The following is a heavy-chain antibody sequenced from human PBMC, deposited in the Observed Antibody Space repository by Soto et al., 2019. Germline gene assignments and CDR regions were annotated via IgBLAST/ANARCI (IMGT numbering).Heavy chain of an antibody. CDR2: ISSSGSTI. Sequence: GGFLRLPCAASGFNFSDYYMSRIRQAPGKGLEWVSYISSSGSTIYYADSVKGRFTISRDNAKDTLYLQMNDLRAEDSALYHCTRGPRAASAGTSAHWGQGTLVTVSS. V-gene: IGHV3-11*04. D-gene: IGHD6-13*01. CDR3: TRGPRAASAGTSAH. J-gene: IGHJ4*02. CDR1: GFNFSDYY.